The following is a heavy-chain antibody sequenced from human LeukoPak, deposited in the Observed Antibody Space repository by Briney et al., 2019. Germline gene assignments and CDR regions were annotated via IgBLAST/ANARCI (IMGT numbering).Heavy chain of an antibody. CDR3: ARHGRNCSGGSCSTDP. Sequence: SETLSLTCAVYGGSFSGYYWSWIRQPPGKGLEWIGEINHSGSTNYNPSLKSRVTISVDTSKNQFSLKLSSVTAADTAVYYCARHGRNCSGGSCSTDPWGQGTLVTVSS. CDR2: INHSGST. V-gene: IGHV4-34*01. J-gene: IGHJ5*02. CDR1: GGSFSGYY. D-gene: IGHD2-15*01.